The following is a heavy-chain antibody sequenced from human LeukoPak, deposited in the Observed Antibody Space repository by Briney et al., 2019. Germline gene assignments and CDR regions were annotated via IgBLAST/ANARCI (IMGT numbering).Heavy chain of an antibody. J-gene: IGHJ5*02. V-gene: IGHV3-11*04. CDR3: ARAGSSGWFNLGGSWFDP. Sequence: GGSLRLSCTASGFIFSDYYMGWIRQAPGRGLEWVSYITHSGSAMFYADSVKGRFTISRDNAKNTLYLQMNSLRADDTAVYYCARAGSSGWFNLGGSWFDPCGQGTVVTVSS. CDR1: GFIFSDYY. CDR2: ITHSGSAM. D-gene: IGHD6-19*01.